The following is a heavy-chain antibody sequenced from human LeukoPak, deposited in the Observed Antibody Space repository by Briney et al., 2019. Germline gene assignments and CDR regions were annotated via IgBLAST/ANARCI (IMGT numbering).Heavy chain of an antibody. V-gene: IGHV3-7*01. J-gene: IGHJ4*02. CDR3: ARDNYDSSGYHLDY. Sequence: GGSLRLSCAASGFTFSSYWMSWARQAPGKGLEWVANIKQDGSEKYYVDSVKGRFTISRDNAKNSLYLQMNSLRAEDTAVYYCARDNYDSSGYHLDYWGQGTLDTVSS. CDR1: GFTFSSYW. CDR2: IKQDGSEK. D-gene: IGHD3-22*01.